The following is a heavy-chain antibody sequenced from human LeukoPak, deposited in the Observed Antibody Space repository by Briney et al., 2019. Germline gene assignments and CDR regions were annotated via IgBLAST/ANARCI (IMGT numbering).Heavy chain of an antibody. D-gene: IGHD6-19*01. CDR3: AREDDSIAVAGLVY. V-gene: IGHV1-2*02. Sequence: ASVTVSCKASGYTFTGYYMHWVRQAPGQGLEWMGWINPNSGGTNYAQKFQGRVTMTRDTSISTAYMELSRLRSDDTAVYYCAREDDSIAVAGLVYWGQGTLVTVSS. J-gene: IGHJ4*02. CDR1: GYTFTGYY. CDR2: INPNSGGT.